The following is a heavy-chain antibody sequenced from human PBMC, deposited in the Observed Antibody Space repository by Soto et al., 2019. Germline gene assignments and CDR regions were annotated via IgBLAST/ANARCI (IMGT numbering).Heavy chain of an antibody. Sequence: ASVKVSCKASGYTFTNYGIHWVRQAPGQRLEWMGWINAGNGNTKYSQKFQGRVTITRDTSASTAYMELSSLRSEDTAVFYCARAGYSSGWYHWYFDFWGRGTLVTVSS. D-gene: IGHD6-19*01. J-gene: IGHJ2*01. V-gene: IGHV1-3*01. CDR1: GYTFTNYG. CDR2: INAGNGNT. CDR3: ARAGYSSGWYHWYFDF.